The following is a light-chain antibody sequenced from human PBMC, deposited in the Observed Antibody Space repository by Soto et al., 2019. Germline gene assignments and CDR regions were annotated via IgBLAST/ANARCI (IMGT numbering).Light chain of an antibody. V-gene: IGKV1-5*01. CDR3: QKYNSYSWK. CDR2: DAS. Sequence: EIQMTQSPSTISEYVVAILTITRRSSQSISSWLAWYQQKPGKAPKLLIYDASSLGCGVPSRFSGSGSGTEFTLTISSLQPDDFATYYCQKYNSYSWKFGKGHKGDIK. CDR1: QSISSW. J-gene: IGKJ1*01.